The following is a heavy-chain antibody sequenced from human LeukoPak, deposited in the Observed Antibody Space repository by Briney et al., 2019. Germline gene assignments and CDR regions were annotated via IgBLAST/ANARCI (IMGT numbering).Heavy chain of an antibody. Sequence: GGSLRLSCAVSGFIFSNYAMNWVRQAPGKGLEWVSAISSSGSTIYYADSVKGRFTISRDNAKNSLYLQMNSLRAEDTAVYYCARAYTAIDYWGQGTLVTVSS. V-gene: IGHV3-21*04. D-gene: IGHD2-2*02. CDR1: GFIFSNYA. J-gene: IGHJ4*02. CDR2: ISSSGSTI. CDR3: ARAYTAIDY.